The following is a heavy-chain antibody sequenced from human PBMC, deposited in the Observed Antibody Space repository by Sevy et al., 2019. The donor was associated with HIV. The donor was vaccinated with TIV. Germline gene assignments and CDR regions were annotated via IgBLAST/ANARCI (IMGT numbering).Heavy chain of an antibody. V-gene: IGHV4-59*01. Sequence: SETLSLTCTVSGGSISSYYWSWIRQPPGKGLEWIGYIYYSGSTNYNPSLKSRVTISVDTSKNQFSLKLSSVTAADTAVYYCAGGGGWYAQFDYWGQGTLVTVSS. D-gene: IGHD6-19*01. CDR3: AGGGGWYAQFDY. J-gene: IGHJ4*02. CDR1: GGSISSYY. CDR2: IYYSGST.